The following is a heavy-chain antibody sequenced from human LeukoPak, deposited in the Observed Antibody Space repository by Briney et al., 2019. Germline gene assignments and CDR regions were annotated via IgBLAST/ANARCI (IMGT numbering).Heavy chain of an antibody. CDR2: ISYDGSNK. Sequence: GGSLRLSCAASGFTFSSYGMHWVRQAPGKGLEWVAVISYDGSNKYYADSVKGRFTISRDNSKNTLYLQMNSLRAEDTAVYYCAKESYGDLYFDYWAREPWSPSPQ. V-gene: IGHV3-30*18. J-gene: IGHJ4*02. CDR3: AKESYGDLYFDY. CDR1: GFTFSSYG. D-gene: IGHD4-17*01.